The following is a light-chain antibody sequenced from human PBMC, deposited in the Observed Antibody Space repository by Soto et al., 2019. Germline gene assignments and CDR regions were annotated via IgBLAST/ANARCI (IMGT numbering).Light chain of an antibody. CDR1: QSVSSN. CDR3: QQYNNWVFT. Sequence: EIVMTQSPATLSVSPGERATLSCMASQSVSSNLAWYQQKPGQAPRLLIYGASTRATGIPARFSGSGSGTEFTHTISSLQSEDFAVSYCQQYNNWVFTFGPGTKVDIK. V-gene: IGKV3-15*01. CDR2: GAS. J-gene: IGKJ3*01.